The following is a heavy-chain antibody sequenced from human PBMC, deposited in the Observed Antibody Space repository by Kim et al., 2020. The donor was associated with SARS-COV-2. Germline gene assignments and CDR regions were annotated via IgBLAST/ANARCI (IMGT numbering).Heavy chain of an antibody. CDR2: MNSDGSSI. J-gene: IGHJ4*02. Sequence: GGSLRLSCAASGFTFRSYWMHWVRQAPGKGLVWVSRMNSDGSSIAYADSVKGRFTISRDNAKNTLFLQMNSLRAEDTAVYYCVRDVLDCTGGICSFSYWGQGTLVTVSS. CDR3: VRDVLDCTGGICSFSY. V-gene: IGHV3-74*01. D-gene: IGHD2-8*02. CDR1: GFTFRSYW.